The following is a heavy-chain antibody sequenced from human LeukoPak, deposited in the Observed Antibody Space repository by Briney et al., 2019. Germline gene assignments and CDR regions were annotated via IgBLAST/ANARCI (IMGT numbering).Heavy chain of an antibody. Sequence: SGGSLRLSCAASGFTFSSYAMSWVRQAPGKGLEWVSVIYSGGSTYYADSVKGRFTISRDNSKNTLYLQMNSLRAEDTAVYYCARETRGYSYGHFDYWGQGTLVTVSS. D-gene: IGHD5-18*01. V-gene: IGHV3-53*01. CDR1: GFTFSSYA. J-gene: IGHJ4*02. CDR3: ARETRGYSYGHFDY. CDR2: IYSGGST.